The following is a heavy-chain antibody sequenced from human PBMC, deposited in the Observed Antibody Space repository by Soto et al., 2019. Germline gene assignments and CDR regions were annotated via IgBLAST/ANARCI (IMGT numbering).Heavy chain of an antibody. V-gene: IGHV4-4*02. D-gene: IGHD2-15*01. Sequence: PSETLSLTCAVSGGSISSTNLWTWVRQPPGKGLEWIGEIYHTGSTYYNPSLKSRVTISVDTSKNQFSLKLSSVTAADTAVYYCARYCSGGSCYNGMDVWGQGTTVTVSS. CDR2: IYHTGST. J-gene: IGHJ6*02. CDR3: ARYCSGGSCYNGMDV. CDR1: GGSISSTNL.